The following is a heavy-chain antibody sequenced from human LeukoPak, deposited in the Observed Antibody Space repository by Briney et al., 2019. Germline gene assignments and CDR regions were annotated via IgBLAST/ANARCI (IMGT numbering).Heavy chain of an antibody. D-gene: IGHD3-10*01. J-gene: IGHJ4*02. CDR3: AKADGSYKTLIDY. Sequence: GGSLRLSCAASGFTFSICAVNWVRQAPGKELEWVSGISGSGGSAYYADSVKGRFTISRDSSKNTVYLQMNSLRAEDTAVYYCAKADGSYKTLIDYWGQGTLVTVSS. CDR1: GFTFSICA. CDR2: ISGSGGSA. V-gene: IGHV3-23*01.